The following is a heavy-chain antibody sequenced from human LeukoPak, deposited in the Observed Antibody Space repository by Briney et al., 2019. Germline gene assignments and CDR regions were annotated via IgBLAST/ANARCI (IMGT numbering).Heavy chain of an antibody. V-gene: IGHV3-30*04. CDR3: TRGLRNAYNYIDY. CDR1: GFSFSNSA. Sequence: GGSLRLSCAASGFSFSNSAMHWVRQAPGKGLEWVALTSYDGRNYFYADSVKGRFTISRDNAKNSLYLQMHSLRVEDTAVYYCTRGLRNAYNYIDYWGQGTLVTVSS. J-gene: IGHJ4*02. CDR2: TSYDGRNY. D-gene: IGHD5-24*01.